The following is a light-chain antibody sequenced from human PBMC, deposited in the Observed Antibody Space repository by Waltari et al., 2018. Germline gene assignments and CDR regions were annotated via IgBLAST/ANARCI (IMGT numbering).Light chain of an antibody. CDR1: ISNLGTNY. CDR3: ASWDDSLSVGV. J-gene: IGLJ3*02. V-gene: IGLV1-47*01. CDR2: RNN. Sequence: QSVLTQPPSASGTPGQRVTISCSGSISNLGTNYVYWYQQFPGTAPKLLIQRNNRRPSGVPDRFSGSKSGTSASLAIGGLRSEDEADYYCASWDDSLSVGVFGGGTKLTVL.